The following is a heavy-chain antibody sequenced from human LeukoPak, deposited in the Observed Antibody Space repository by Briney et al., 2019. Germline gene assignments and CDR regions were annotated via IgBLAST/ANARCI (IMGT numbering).Heavy chain of an antibody. CDR2: MNPDTGGT. D-gene: IGHD3-10*01. J-gene: IGHJ1*01. CDR3: ARATLVPS. CDR1: GYTFTANY. Sequence: ASVKVSCKTSGYTFTANYLHWVRQAPGQGLEWMGRMNPDTGGTNYAQRFQGRVTMTRDTSINTGYMELTGLRFDDTAIYYCARATLVPSWGEGTLVTVSS. V-gene: IGHV1-2*06.